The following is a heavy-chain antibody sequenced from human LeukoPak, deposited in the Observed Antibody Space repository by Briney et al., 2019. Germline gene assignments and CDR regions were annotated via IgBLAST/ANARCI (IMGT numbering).Heavy chain of an antibody. Sequence: GRFLRLSCAASGFTFSSYGMHWVRQAPGKGLEWVAVIWYDGSNKYYADSVKGRFTISRDNSKNTLYLQMNSLRAEDTAVYYCARGYDFWSGYLLGMDVWGQGTTVTVSS. V-gene: IGHV3-33*01. CDR3: ARGYDFWSGYLLGMDV. D-gene: IGHD3-3*01. CDR2: IWYDGSNK. J-gene: IGHJ6*02. CDR1: GFTFSSYG.